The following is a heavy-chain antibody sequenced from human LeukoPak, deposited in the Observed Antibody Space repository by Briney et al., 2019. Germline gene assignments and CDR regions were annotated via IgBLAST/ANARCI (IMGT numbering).Heavy chain of an antibody. V-gene: IGHV1-8*01. CDR1: GYTFVSYD. CDR3: ARGRSNCYGSGSYLSYQYYYMDV. J-gene: IGHJ6*03. D-gene: IGHD3-10*01. Sequence: ASVKVSCKTSGYTFVSYDINWVRQATGQGLEWMGWMNPNSANTGNAQKFRGRVTMTRNTSVSTAYMELSSLRSEDTAVYYCARGRSNCYGSGSYLSYQYYYMDVWGKGTTVTISS. CDR2: MNPNSANT.